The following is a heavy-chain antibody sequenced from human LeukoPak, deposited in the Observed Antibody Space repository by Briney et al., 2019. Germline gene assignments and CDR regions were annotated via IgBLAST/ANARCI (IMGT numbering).Heavy chain of an antibody. Sequence: SVKVSCKASGGTFSSYAISWVRQAPGQGLEWMGGIIPIFGTANYAQKFQGRVTFTADESTSTAYMELSSLRSEDTAVYYCARDRGARIGYFYYYFYIDVWGKGTTVTVSS. CDR3: ARDRGARIGYFYYYFYIDV. D-gene: IGHD3-3*01. J-gene: IGHJ6*03. V-gene: IGHV1-69*01. CDR1: GGTFSSYA. CDR2: IIPIFGTA.